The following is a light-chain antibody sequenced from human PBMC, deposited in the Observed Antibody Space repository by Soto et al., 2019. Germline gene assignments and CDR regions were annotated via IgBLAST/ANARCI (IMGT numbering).Light chain of an antibody. CDR1: QDIRNE. V-gene: IGKV1-6*01. J-gene: IGKJ1*01. CDR2: AAS. Sequence: AIQMTQSPSSLSASIGDRVTITCRASQDIRNELGWYQQKPGKAPKVLISAASSLEDGVPSRFSGSGSGTDFTLTISSLRPEDFATYFCLQDYNYPRTFSQGTKVEIK. CDR3: LQDYNYPRT.